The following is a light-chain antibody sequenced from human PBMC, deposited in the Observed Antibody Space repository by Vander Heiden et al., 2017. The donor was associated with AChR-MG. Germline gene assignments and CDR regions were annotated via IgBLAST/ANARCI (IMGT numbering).Light chain of an antibody. CDR1: PGPVTSGYY. CDR3: LFYFVGSAF. J-gene: IGLJ2*01. CDR2: DTN. Sequence: QTVVTQEASVTVSPGGTVTLTCASSPGPVTSGYYSNWFQQKPGRPPRPINCDTNKRSAWMPALFSGSLLGGTAALTLAGVLPEDEAYYFCLFYFVGSAFFGGGTKLTVL. V-gene: IGLV7-43*01.